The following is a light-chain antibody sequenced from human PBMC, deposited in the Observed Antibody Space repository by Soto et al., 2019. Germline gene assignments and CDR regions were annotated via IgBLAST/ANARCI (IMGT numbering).Light chain of an antibody. CDR1: QSIGNL. V-gene: IGKV1-5*03. J-gene: IGKJ1*01. CDR2: KAS. CDR3: QQYNSFSYT. Sequence: DIQMTQSPSTLSASVGDRVTITCRASQSIGNLLAWYQQKPGQAPNLLISKASSLKNGVPSRFSGSGSGTEFTLTLSSLQPDDFATYYCQQYNSFSYTFGQGTKVE.